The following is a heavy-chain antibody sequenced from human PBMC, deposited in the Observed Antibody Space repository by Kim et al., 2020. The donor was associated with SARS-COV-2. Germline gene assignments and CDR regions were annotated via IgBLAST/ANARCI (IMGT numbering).Heavy chain of an antibody. J-gene: IGHJ4*02. CDR3: VKLASGGHMVEY. CDR2: ISSNGVTT. Sequence: GGSLRLSCSVSGFSLGNYAMHWVRQAPGKELECVSVISSNGVTTYYANSVKGRFVISRDNSRNMIWLQMSTLRPEDTAVYYCVKLASGGHMVEYWGQGILVTVSS. V-gene: IGHV3-64D*06. CDR1: GFSLGNYA. D-gene: IGHD3-10*01.